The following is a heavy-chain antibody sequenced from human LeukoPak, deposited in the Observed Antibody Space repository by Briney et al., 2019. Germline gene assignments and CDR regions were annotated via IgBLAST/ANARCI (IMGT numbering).Heavy chain of an antibody. CDR3: ARASQAVDRAMVNPLDY. CDR1: GGTFSSYT. D-gene: IGHD5-18*01. J-gene: IGHJ4*02. V-gene: IGHV1-18*01. Sequence: GASVKVSCNASGGTFSSYTISWVRQAPGQGLEWMGWISAYNGNTNYAQKLQGRLTMTTDTSTRTAYMELSRLISTDTVVTYCARASQAVDRAMVNPLDYWGQGTLVTVSS. CDR2: ISAYNGNT.